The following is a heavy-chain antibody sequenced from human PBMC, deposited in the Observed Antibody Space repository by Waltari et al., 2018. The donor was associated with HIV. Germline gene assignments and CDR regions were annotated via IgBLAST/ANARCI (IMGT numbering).Heavy chain of an antibody. CDR3: ATDDFLTY. V-gene: IGHV3-66*01. D-gene: IGHD7-27*01. J-gene: IGHJ4*02. CDR1: GFNVSANY. Sequence: EVHLVESGGGLVQPGGSLRLSCAVSGFNVSANYMSWVSQAPGKGLEWVSLMYTNGTTYYADSVKGRVTISRDNSKNTVYLQMNDLRAEDTAVYYCATDDFLTYWGQGALVTVSS. CDR2: MYTNGTT.